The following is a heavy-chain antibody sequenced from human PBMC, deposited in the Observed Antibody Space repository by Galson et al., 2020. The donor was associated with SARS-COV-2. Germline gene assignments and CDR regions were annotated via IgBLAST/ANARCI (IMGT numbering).Heavy chain of an antibody. Sequence: GGSLRLSCAASAFTFSDHYMDWVRQPPGKGLEWVGRIRNKANSHFTEYAASVRRRFTIARADSKNLLYLQMNSRKTEDTAVYYCVRGRGVGATDFGHWGQGTQVTVSS. V-gene: IGHV3-72*01. J-gene: IGHJ4*02. CDR2: IRNKANSHFT. D-gene: IGHD1-26*01. CDR3: VRGRGVGATDFGH. CDR1: AFTFSDHY.